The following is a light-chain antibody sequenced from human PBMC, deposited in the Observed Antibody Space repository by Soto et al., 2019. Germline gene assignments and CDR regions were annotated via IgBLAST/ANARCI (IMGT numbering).Light chain of an antibody. CDR3: QHQDRYPLT. J-gene: IGKJ4*01. Sequence: DSQLTQSPSFLSASVGDRVTITCRASQGIYSHLAWYQQKPGKAPKLLIYAASTLQSGVPSRFSGSRSGTDFTLTVSSLAPDDFATYCCQHQDRYPLTFGGGTKVEIK. CDR2: AAS. V-gene: IGKV1-9*01. CDR1: QGIYSH.